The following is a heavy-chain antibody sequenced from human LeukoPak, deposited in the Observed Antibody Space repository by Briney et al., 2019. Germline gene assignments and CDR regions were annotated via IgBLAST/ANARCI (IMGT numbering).Heavy chain of an antibody. CDR1: GFTFRSYS. CDR3: ARAEYSRAYIDY. D-gene: IGHD6-6*01. CDR2: ISSSSSYT. V-gene: IGHV3-21*01. Sequence: GGSLRRSCAASGFTFRSYSMNWVRQAPGRGLEWVSSISSSSSYTYYADSVKGRFTISRDNAKNSLYVQMNSLRAEDTAVYYCARAEYSRAYIDYWGQGTLVTVSS. J-gene: IGHJ4*02.